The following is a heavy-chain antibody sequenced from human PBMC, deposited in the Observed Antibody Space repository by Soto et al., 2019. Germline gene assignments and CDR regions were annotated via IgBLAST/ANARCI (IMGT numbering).Heavy chain of an antibody. Sequence: QVQLQESGPGLVKASETLSLTCTVSGASVSSGNHYWAWIRQPPGKGLEWHGYIYYSGTTNYNPSLKSRVTMSVDPSTNQFSLKLTSVTAADTAVYYCARDGRWGYGYPSDFYYGLDVWGLGTTVTVSS. J-gene: IGHJ6*02. CDR1: GASVSSGNHY. CDR2: IYYSGTT. CDR3: ARDGRWGYGYPSDFYYGLDV. D-gene: IGHD3-16*01. V-gene: IGHV4-61*01.